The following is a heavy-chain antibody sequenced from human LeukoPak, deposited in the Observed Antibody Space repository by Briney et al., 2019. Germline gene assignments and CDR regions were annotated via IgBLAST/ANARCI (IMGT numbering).Heavy chain of an antibody. CDR2: IGGSGVST. D-gene: IGHD1-7*01. Sequence: GGSLRLSCAASGFTFSTYGMTWVRQAPGKGLEWVSAIGGSGVSTYYADSVKGRFTISRDNSRNTLYLQMNSLRAEDTAVYYCARGRRGYNWNYGAPAFDIWGQGTMVTVSS. CDR1: GFTFSTYG. CDR3: ARGRRGYNWNYGAPAFDI. V-gene: IGHV3-23*01. J-gene: IGHJ3*02.